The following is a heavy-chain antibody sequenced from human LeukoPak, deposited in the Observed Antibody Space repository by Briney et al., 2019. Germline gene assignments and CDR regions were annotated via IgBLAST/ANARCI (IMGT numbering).Heavy chain of an antibody. V-gene: IGHV3-11*01. D-gene: IGHD3-22*01. CDR2: ISSSGSAI. Sequence: GGSLRLSCAASGFTFSDYYMSWIRQAPGKGLEWVSYISSSGSAIYYADSVKGRFTLSRDNAMNSLYLQVNSLRAEDTALYYCARDRYYDSSGYNFDYWGQGTLVTVSS. CDR1: GFTFSDYY. J-gene: IGHJ4*02. CDR3: ARDRYYDSSGYNFDY.